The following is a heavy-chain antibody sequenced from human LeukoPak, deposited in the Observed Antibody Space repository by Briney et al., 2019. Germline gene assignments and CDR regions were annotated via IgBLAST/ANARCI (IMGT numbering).Heavy chain of an antibody. CDR1: GYSISSGYY. D-gene: IGHD3-22*01. J-gene: IGHJ4*02. V-gene: IGHV4-38-2*02. CDR3: ASGETYYYDSSGYSFDY. CDR2: IYHSGST. Sequence: SETLSLTYTVSGYSISSGYYWGWIRQPPGKGLEWIGSIYHSGSTYYNPSLKSRVTISVDTSKNQFSLKLSSVTAADTAVYYCASGETYYYDSSGYSFDYWGQGTLVTVSS.